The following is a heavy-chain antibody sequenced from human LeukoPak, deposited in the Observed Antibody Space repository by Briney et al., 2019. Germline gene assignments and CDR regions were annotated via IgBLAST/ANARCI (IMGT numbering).Heavy chain of an antibody. CDR3: ARVGTVLDGSY. J-gene: IGHJ4*02. D-gene: IGHD1-7*01. V-gene: IGHV4-59*11. CDR2: IYSTGGT. CDR1: GAFISRHY. Sequence: SETLSLTCSVSGAFISRHYWSWIRQPPGKGLEWMGYIYSTGGTKYNPSLESRVTISVDTSKNQFSLKLSSVTAADTAVYYCARVGTVLDGSYWGQGILVTVSS.